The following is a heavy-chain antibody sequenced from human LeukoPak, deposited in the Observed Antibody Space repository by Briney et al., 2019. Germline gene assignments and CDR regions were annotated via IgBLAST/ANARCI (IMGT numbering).Heavy chain of an antibody. Sequence: PETLSLTCAVYGGSFSGYYWSWIRQPPGKGLEWIGEINHSGSTNYNPSLKSRVTISVDTSKNQFSLKLSSVTAADTAVYYCARGRNGVEWFVRSEPYNWFDPWGQGTLVTVSS. CDR2: INHSGST. D-gene: IGHD3-3*01. J-gene: IGHJ5*02. V-gene: IGHV4-34*01. CDR1: GGSFSGYY. CDR3: ARGRNGVEWFVRSEPYNWFDP.